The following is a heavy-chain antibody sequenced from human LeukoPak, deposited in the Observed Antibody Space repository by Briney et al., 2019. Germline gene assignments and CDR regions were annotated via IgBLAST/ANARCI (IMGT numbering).Heavy chain of an antibody. CDR1: GFTFSSYG. J-gene: IGHJ4*02. D-gene: IGHD4-23*01. V-gene: IGHV3-30*19. CDR3: ARGAHKRDDYGGFFDY. Sequence: GGSLRLSCAASGFTFSSYGMHWVRQAPGKGLEWVAVISSDGNKKDYADSVKGRLTISRDNSKNTLYLQMNSLRTEDTALYYCARGAHKRDDYGGFFDYWGQGTLVTVSS. CDR2: ISSDGNKK.